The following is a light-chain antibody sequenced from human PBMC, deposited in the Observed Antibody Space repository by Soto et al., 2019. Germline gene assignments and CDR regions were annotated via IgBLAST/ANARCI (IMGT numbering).Light chain of an antibody. J-gene: IGKJ2*01. CDR3: QQASSLPYT. Sequence: DIQMTQSPSSVSAPVGDRVSITCRASQGISNWVAWYQQKPGKAPKLLIYAASSLRSGVPSRFSGSGFGTDFTLTIRSLQPEDIATYYCQQASSLPYTFGRGTKVEI. CDR2: AAS. CDR1: QGISNW. V-gene: IGKV1-12*01.